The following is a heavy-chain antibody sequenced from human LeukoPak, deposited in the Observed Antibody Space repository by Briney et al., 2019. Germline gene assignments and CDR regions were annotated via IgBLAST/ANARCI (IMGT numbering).Heavy chain of an antibody. V-gene: IGHV3-30*02. CDR1: GFTFNSYG. D-gene: IGHD1-7*01. CDR2: IRYDGTNN. Sequence: GGSLRLSCAASGFTFNSYGMHWVRQAPGKGLEWVAFIRYDGTNNYYADSVKGRFTISRDNSKNTLYLQMNSLSAEDTAVYYCAKAGTTANHYFDYWGQGALVTVSS. CDR3: AKAGTTANHYFDY. J-gene: IGHJ4*02.